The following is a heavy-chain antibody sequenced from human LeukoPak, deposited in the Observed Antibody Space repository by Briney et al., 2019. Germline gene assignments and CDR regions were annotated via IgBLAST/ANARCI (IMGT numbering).Heavy chain of an antibody. CDR3: ARDAEDIVVVVAATPTYYMDV. V-gene: IGHV1-2*02. CDR2: INPNSGAT. CDR1: GYTFTDYY. D-gene: IGHD2-15*01. Sequence: GASVKVSCKTSGYTFTDYYMHWVRQAPGQGLEWMGWINPNSGATKYAQKFQGRVTLTRDMSTSTVYMELSSLRSEDTAVYYCARDAEDIVVVVAATPTYYMDVWGKGTTVTVSS. J-gene: IGHJ6*03.